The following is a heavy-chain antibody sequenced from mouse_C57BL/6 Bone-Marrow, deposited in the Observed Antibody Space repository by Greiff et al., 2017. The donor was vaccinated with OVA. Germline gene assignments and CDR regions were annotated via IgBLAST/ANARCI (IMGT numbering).Heavy chain of an antibody. Sequence: EVQGVESGPGLAKPSQTLSLTCSVTGYSITSDYWNWIRKFPGNKLEYMGYISYSGSTYYNPSLKSRISITRDTSKNQYYLQLNSVTTEDTATYYCARRTGTDYYAMDYWGQGTSVTVSS. CDR2: ISYSGST. CDR3: ARRTGTDYYAMDY. V-gene: IGHV3-8*01. CDR1: GYSITSDY. J-gene: IGHJ4*01. D-gene: IGHD4-1*01.